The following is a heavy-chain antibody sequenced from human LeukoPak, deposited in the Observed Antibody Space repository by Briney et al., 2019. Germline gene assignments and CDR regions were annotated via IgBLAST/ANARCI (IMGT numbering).Heavy chain of an antibody. V-gene: IGHV3-30*18. CDR3: AKRGSGSYY. Sequence: GGSLRLSCAASGFTFSSYGMHWVRQAPGKGLEWVAVISYDGSNKYYADSVKGRFTISRDNSKNTLYLQMNSLRAEDTAVYYCAKRGSGSYYWGQGTLVTVSS. CDR2: ISYDGSNK. D-gene: IGHD3-10*01. J-gene: IGHJ4*02. CDR1: GFTFSSYG.